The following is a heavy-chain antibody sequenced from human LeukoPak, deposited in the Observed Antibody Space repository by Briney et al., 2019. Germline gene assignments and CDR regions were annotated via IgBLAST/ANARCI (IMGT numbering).Heavy chain of an antibody. D-gene: IGHD3-10*02. CDR3: AELGITMIGGV. CDR2: ISATSKYI. J-gene: IGHJ6*04. V-gene: IGHV3-21*01. CDR1: GFTFSSYT. Sequence: GGSLRLSCAASGFTFSSYTMNWVRQAPGKGLEWVSSISATSKYIYYAPSVRGRVTISRDNAKNSLYLQMNSLRAEDTAVYYCAELGITMIGGVWGKGTTVTISS.